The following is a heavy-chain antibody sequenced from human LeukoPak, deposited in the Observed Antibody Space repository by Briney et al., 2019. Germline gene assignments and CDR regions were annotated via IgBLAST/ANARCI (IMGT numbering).Heavy chain of an antibody. Sequence: ASVKVSCKASGYTFTGYYMHWVRQAPGQGLEWMGWINPDSGGTNYAQKFQGRVTMTWDTSISTAYMELSRLRSDDTAVYYCARERGPYSSSWYFSPSFDYWGQGTLVTVSS. V-gene: IGHV1-2*02. J-gene: IGHJ4*02. CDR1: GYTFTGYY. D-gene: IGHD6-13*01. CDR2: INPDSGGT. CDR3: ARERGPYSSSWYFSPSFDY.